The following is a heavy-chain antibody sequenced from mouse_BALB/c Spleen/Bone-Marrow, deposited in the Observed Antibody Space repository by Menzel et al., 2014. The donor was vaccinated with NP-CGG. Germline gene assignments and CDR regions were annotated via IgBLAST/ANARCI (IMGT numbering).Heavy chain of an antibody. CDR1: GYTFSSYW. J-gene: IGHJ4*01. V-gene: IGHV1-9*01. Sequence: VKLQESGAELMKPGASVKISCKATGYTFSSYWIEWVKQRPGHGLEWIGEILPGSGNTNYNEKFKGKATFTADTSPNTAYMQLSSLTSEDSAVYYCAREDITTVVEMVYWGQGTSVTISS. CDR2: ILPGSGNT. CDR3: AREDITTVVEMVY. D-gene: IGHD1-1*01.